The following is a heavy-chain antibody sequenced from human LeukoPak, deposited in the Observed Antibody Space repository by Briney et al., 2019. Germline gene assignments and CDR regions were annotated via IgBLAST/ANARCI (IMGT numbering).Heavy chain of an antibody. CDR1: GGSISSYY. Sequence: SESLSLTCTVSGGSISSYYWSWIRQPAGKGLEWIGRIYTSGSTNYNPSLKSRVTMSVDTSKNQFSLKLSSVTAADTAVYYCAINPPDYYDSSPLWGQGTLVTVSS. J-gene: IGHJ4*02. CDR2: IYTSGST. D-gene: IGHD3-22*01. CDR3: AINPPDYYDSSPL. V-gene: IGHV4-4*07.